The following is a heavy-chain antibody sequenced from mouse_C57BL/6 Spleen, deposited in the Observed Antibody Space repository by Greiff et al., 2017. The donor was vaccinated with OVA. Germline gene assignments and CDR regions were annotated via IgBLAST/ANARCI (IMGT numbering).Heavy chain of an antibody. Sequence: EVQLVESGGGLVKPGGSLKFSCAASGFTFSDYGMHWVRQAPEKGLEWVAYISSGSSTIYYADTVKGRFTISRDHAKNTLCLQMTSLRCEDTAMYYCARKIITTLVRAMDYWGQGTSVTVSS. CDR3: ARKIITTLVRAMDY. CDR1: GFTFSDYG. CDR2: ISSGSSTI. D-gene: IGHD1-1*01. V-gene: IGHV5-17*01. J-gene: IGHJ4*01.